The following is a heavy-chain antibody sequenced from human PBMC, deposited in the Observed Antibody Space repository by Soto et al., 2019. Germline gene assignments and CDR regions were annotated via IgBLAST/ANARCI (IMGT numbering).Heavy chain of an antibody. CDR2: IYYSGST. CDR3: ARGYEYFEY. V-gene: IGHV4-59*02. Sequence: SETLCLLCTVSGGSVSSFYWRWIRQPPGKGLDWIGYIYYSGSTNYNPSLKSRVTISVDTSKNQFSVKLSSVTAADTAVYYCARGYEYFEYRGQGTLVTVSS. J-gene: IGHJ4*02. D-gene: IGHD3-3*01. CDR1: GGSVSSFY.